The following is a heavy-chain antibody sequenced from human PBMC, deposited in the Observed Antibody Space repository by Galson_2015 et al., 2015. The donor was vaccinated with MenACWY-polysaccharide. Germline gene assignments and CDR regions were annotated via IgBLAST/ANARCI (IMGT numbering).Heavy chain of an antibody. D-gene: IGHD3-22*01. V-gene: IGHV3-23*01. CDR3: AKGHTDRNGYSGLDY. CDR2: TSGSDGST. Sequence: SLRLSCAASGLTVSTNYITWVRQPPGKGLEWVSSTSGSDGSTYCADSVKGRFTISRDNSKNTLYLQMNYLRAEDTAVYYCAKGHTDRNGYSGLDYWGQGTLVTVSS. J-gene: IGHJ4*02. CDR1: GLTVSTNY.